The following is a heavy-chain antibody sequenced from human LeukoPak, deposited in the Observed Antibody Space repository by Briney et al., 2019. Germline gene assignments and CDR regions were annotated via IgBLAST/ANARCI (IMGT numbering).Heavy chain of an antibody. CDR1: GGSISSYY. CDR2: IYYSGST. CDR3: ARAGVVLPDY. V-gene: IGHV4-59*01. J-gene: IGHJ4*02. Sequence: SETLSLTCTVSGGSISSYYWSWIRQPPGKGLEWIGYIYYSGSTNYNPSLKSRVTISVDTSKNQFSLKLSSATAADTAVYYCARAGVVLPDYWGQGTLVTVSS. D-gene: IGHD2-15*01.